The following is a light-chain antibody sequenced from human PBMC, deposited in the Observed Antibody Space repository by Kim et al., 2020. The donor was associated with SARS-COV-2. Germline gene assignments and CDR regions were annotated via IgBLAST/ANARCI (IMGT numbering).Light chain of an antibody. CDR3: QQYSNWPPWT. V-gene: IGKV3-15*01. J-gene: IGKJ1*01. Sequence: EIVMTQSPATLSVSPGERATLSCRASQSVGSNLAWYQQIPGQAPRLLISGASSRATGIPARFSGSGSGTEFTLTISSLQSEDFAVYYCQQYSNWPPWTFGQGTKVDIK. CDR2: GAS. CDR1: QSVGSN.